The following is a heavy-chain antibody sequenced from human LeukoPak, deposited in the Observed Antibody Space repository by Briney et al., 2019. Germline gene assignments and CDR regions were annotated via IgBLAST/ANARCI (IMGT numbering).Heavy chain of an antibody. CDR2: ISYDGSNK. CDR3: ANDDSGSSFDY. D-gene: IGHD1-26*01. V-gene: IGHV3-30*18. CDR1: GFTFSSYG. J-gene: IGHJ4*02. Sequence: GGTLRLSCAASGFTFSSYGMHWVRQAPGKGLEWVAVISYDGSNKYYADSVKGRFTISRDNSKNTLYLQMNSLRAEDTAVYYCANDDSGSSFDYWGQGTLVTVSS.